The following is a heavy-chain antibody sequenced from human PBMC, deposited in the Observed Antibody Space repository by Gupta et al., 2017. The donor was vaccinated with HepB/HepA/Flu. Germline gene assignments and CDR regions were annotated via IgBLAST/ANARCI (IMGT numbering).Heavy chain of an antibody. D-gene: IGHD5-12*01. CDR1: GSSISGYS. CDR2: IHSSGST. Sequence: QVQLQESGPGLVKPSETLSLTCTVSGSSISGYSWSWIRQPPGKGLEWIGYIHSSGSTDYNPSLKSRVTIALDTSKNQFSLKVTSVTAADTAVYYCARGYSGYETGPFDPWGQGTMVTISS. J-gene: IGHJ3*01. CDR3: ARGYSGYETGPFDP. V-gene: IGHV4-59*08.